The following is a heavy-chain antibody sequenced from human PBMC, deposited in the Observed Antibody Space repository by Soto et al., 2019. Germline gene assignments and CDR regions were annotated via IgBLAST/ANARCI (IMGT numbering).Heavy chain of an antibody. CDR2: IYTSGST. CDR1: GGSISSYY. D-gene: IGHD3-10*01. V-gene: IGHV4-4*07. Sequence: SETLSLTCTVSGGSISSYYWSWIRQPAGKGLEWIGRIYTSGSTNYNPSLKSRVTMSVDTSKNQFSLKLSSVTAADTAVYYCARGPTMVRGVNTIRTWFDPWGQGTLVTVSS. J-gene: IGHJ5*02. CDR3: ARGPTMVRGVNTIRTWFDP.